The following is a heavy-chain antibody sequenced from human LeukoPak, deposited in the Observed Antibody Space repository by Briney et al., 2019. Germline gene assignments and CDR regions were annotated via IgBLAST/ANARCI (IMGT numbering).Heavy chain of an antibody. J-gene: IGHJ5*02. CDR3: ARLNYDFWSNWFDP. CDR2: IYYSGST. CDR1: GGSISSSSYY. V-gene: IGHV4-39*01. D-gene: IGHD3-3*01. Sequence: PSETLSLTCTVSGGSISSSSYYWGWIRQPPGKGLEWIGSIYYSGSTYYNPSLKSRVTISVDTSKNQFSLKLSSVTAADTAVYYCARLNYDFWSNWFDPWGQGTLVTVSS.